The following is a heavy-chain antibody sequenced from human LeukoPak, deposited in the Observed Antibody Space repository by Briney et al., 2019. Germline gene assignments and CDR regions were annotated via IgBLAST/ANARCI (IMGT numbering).Heavy chain of an antibody. D-gene: IGHD3-16*02. CDR1: GFTFSSYG. CDR2: IKEDGSDK. V-gene: IGHV3-7*01. CDR3: ARDTYRFFDY. Sequence: GGSLRLSCAASGFTFSSYGMHWVRQAPGKGLEWVANIKEDGSDKYYVDSVKGRFTISRDNAKNSLYLQMNSLRAEDTAVYYCARDTYRFFDYWGQGTLVTLSS. J-gene: IGHJ4*02.